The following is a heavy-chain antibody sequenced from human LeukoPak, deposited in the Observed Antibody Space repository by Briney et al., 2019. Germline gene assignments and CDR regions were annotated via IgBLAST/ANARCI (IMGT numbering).Heavy chain of an antibody. CDR3: AKDWGPYGDLADY. D-gene: IGHD4-17*01. V-gene: IGHV3-30*18. J-gene: IGHJ4*02. CDR2: ISYDGSNK. CDR1: GFTFSSYG. Sequence: QPGGSLRLSCAASGFTFSSYGMHWVRQAPGKGLEWVAVISYDGSNKYYADSVKGRFTISRDNSKNTLYLQMNSLRAEDTAVYYCAKDWGPYGDLADYWGQGTLVTVSS.